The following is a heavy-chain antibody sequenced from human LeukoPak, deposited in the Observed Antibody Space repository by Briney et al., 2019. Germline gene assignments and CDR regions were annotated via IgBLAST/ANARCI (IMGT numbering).Heavy chain of an antibody. CDR1: GGTFTSYA. Sequence: SVKVSCKASGGTFTSYAISWVRQAPGQGLEWMGGIIPIFGTANYAQKFQGKVTITADESTSTAYMELSSLRSEDTAVYYCARVGAPHAFDIWGQGTMVTVSS. CDR3: ARVGAPHAFDI. CDR2: IIPIFGTA. J-gene: IGHJ3*02. V-gene: IGHV1-69*13.